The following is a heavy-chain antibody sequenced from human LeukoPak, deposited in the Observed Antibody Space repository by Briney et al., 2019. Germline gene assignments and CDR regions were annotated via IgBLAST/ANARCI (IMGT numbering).Heavy chain of an antibody. J-gene: IGHJ4*02. V-gene: IGHV3-48*01. Sequence: PGGSLRLSCAASGFTFNTYTMNWVRQAPGKGLEWVSYISGSNGIIDCADSVRGRFTISRDNAKNSLYLQMNSLRAEDTAVYYCAKDRPILTGYFYFDYWGQGTLVTVSS. CDR2: ISGSNGII. D-gene: IGHD3-9*01. CDR1: GFTFNTYT. CDR3: AKDRPILTGYFYFDY.